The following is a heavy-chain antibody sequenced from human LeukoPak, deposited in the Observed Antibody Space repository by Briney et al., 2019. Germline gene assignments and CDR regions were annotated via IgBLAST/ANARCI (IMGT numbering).Heavy chain of an antibody. J-gene: IGHJ6*02. CDR3: ARGEYSSGWRPFYYYYGMDV. CDR1: GFIFSSYW. Sequence: GGSLRLSCAASGFIFSSYWMHWVRQAPGKGLVWVSHINSDGSSTTYAESVKGRFTISRDNARNTLYLQMNSLRDEDTAVYYCARGEYSSGWRPFYYYYGMDVWGQGTTVTVSS. D-gene: IGHD6-19*01. CDR2: INSDGSST. V-gene: IGHV3-74*01.